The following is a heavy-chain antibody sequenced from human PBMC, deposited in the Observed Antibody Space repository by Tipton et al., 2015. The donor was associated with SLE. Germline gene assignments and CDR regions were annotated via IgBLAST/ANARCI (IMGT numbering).Heavy chain of an antibody. J-gene: IGHJ4*02. CDR1: GFTFSSYA. D-gene: IGHD3-22*01. CDR2: IWFDGTDK. V-gene: IGHV3-33*06. Sequence: SLRLSCAASGFTFSSYAMHWVRQAPGKGLEWVAIIWFDGTDKIYADSVKGRFTISRDNSKSTLYLQMNNLRVEDTAVYYCAKDRFYDSGGYFFFDYWGPGSQVTVSS. CDR3: AKDRFYDSGGYFFFDY.